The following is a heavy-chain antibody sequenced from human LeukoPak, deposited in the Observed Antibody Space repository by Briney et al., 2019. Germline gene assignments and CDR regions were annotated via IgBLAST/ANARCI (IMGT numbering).Heavy chain of an antibody. CDR1: GFSFSTYV. Sequence: GGSLRLSCAASGFSFSTYVMSWVRQAPGKGLEWVSAISGSGGSTYYADSVKGRFTISRDNSKNTLYLQMNSLRAEDTAVYYCAKDRVRYYDSSGTLDAFDIWGQGTMVTVSS. CDR2: ISGSGGST. D-gene: IGHD3-22*01. J-gene: IGHJ3*02. CDR3: AKDRVRYYDSSGTLDAFDI. V-gene: IGHV3-23*01.